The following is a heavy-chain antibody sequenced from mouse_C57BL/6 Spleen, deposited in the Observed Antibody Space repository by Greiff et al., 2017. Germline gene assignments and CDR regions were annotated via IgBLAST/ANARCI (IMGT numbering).Heavy chain of an antibody. CDR1: GYTFTSYG. Sequence: QVQLKQSGAELARPGASVKLSCKASGYTFTSYGISWVKQRTGQGLEWIGEIYPRSGNTYYNEKFKGKATLTADKSSSTAYMELRSLTSEDSAVYFCARVITRSFDYWGQGTTLTVSA. D-gene: IGHD1-1*01. CDR2: IYPRSGNT. CDR3: ARVITRSFDY. J-gene: IGHJ2*01. V-gene: IGHV1-81*01.